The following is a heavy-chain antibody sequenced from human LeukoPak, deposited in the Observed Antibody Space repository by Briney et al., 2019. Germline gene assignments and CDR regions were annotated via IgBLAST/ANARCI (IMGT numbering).Heavy chain of an antibody. J-gene: IGHJ4*02. V-gene: IGHV3-66*01. D-gene: IGHD6-19*01. CDR2: IYAGGST. CDR1: GFSVSHNY. CDR3: ARSIAVAVPFDY. Sequence: GGSLRLSCAASGFSVSHNYMNWVRQAPGKGLEWVSLIYAGGSTYYSDSVKGRFTISRDNSKNTLYLQMNSLRAEDTAVYYCARSIAVAVPFDYWGQGTLVTVSS.